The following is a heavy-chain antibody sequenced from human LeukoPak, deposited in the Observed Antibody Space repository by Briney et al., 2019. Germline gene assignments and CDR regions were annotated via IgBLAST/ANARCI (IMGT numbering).Heavy chain of an antibody. CDR3: ARVPAGYSWYYFDY. Sequence: SETLSLTCAVYGGSFSGYYWSWIRRPPGKGLEWIGETNHSGSTNYNPSLKSRVTISVDTPKNQFSLKLSSVTAADMAVYYCARVPAGYSWYYFDYWGQGTLVTVSS. D-gene: IGHD6-13*01. CDR2: TNHSGST. J-gene: IGHJ4*02. V-gene: IGHV4-34*01. CDR1: GGSFSGYY.